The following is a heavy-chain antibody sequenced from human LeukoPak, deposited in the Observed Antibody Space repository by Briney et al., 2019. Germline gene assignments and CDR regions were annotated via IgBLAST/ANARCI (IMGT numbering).Heavy chain of an antibody. J-gene: IGHJ5*02. CDR3: ARQRNWFDP. CDR2: IYYSGST. Sequence: SETLSLTCTVSGGSISSSSYYWGWIRQPPGKGLEWIGSIYYSGSTYYNPSLKSRVTISVDTTKNQFSLKLSSVTAADTAVYYCARQRNWFDPWGQGTLVTVSS. V-gene: IGHV4-39*01. CDR1: GGSISSSSYY.